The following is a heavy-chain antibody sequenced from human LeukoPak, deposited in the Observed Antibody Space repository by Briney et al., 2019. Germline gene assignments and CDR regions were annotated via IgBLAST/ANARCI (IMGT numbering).Heavy chain of an antibody. CDR2: IIPIFGTA. CDR3: AKTLLTDFRGITSSYKSD. J-gene: IGHJ4*02. Sequence: ASVKVSCKASGGTFSSYAISWVRQAPGQGLEWMGGIIPIFGTANYAQKFQGRVTITADESTSTAYMELSSLRSEDTAVYYCAKTLLTDFRGITSSYKSDWGQGTLVTVSS. CDR1: GGTFSSYA. D-gene: IGHD3-10*01. V-gene: IGHV1-69*13.